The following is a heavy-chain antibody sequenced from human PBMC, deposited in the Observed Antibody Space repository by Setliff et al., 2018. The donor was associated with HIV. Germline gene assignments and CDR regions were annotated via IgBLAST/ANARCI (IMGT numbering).Heavy chain of an antibody. J-gene: IGHJ3*02. V-gene: IGHV4-39*01. D-gene: IGHD3-16*01. CDR3: ARRVGVWAFDI. CDR2: IYYSGST. CDR1: GFTFSTYSMN. Sequence: SETLSLSCAASGFTFSTYSMNWVRQPPGQGLEWIGSIYYSGSTYYNPSLKSRVTISVDKTKNQCSLKLSSVTAADTAVYYWARRVGVWAFDIWGQGTMVTVSS.